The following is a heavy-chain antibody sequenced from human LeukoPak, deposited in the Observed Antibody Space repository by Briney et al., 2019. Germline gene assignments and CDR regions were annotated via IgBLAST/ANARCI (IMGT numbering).Heavy chain of an antibody. CDR3: AREGDPGSGYNYGNWLDP. D-gene: IGHD5-24*01. CDR2: GYYSGTT. Sequence: SETLSLTCTVSGGSIKSNYWSWIRQPPGKGLEWIGYGYYSGTTNYNPSFKSRVTISLDTSKSQFSLKLRFVTTADTAVYYCAREGDPGSGYNYGNWLDPWGQGTPVTVSS. CDR1: GGSIKSNY. J-gene: IGHJ5*02. V-gene: IGHV4-59*01.